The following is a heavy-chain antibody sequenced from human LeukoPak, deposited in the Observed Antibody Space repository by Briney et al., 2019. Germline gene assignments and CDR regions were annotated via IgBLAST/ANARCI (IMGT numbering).Heavy chain of an antibody. J-gene: IGHJ6*02. CDR2: IYLYGTT. Sequence: PSETLSLTCSVSIGSISSSKWWSWVRQSPVKGLEWIGEIYLYGTTNYNPSFTSRVTMSVVRSRNQFSLKLTSVTAADTAVYYCARQKWEQQGRDYYFNGLDVWGPGTTVIVSS. CDR1: IGSISSSKW. D-gene: IGHD1/OR15-1a*01. V-gene: IGHV4-4*02. CDR3: ARQKWEQQGRDYYFNGLDV.